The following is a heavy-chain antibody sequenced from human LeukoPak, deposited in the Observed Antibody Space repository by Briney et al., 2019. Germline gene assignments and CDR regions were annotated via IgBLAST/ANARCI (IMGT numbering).Heavy chain of an antibody. V-gene: IGHV3-30*18. D-gene: IGHD6-13*01. J-gene: IGHJ5*02. CDR3: AKGIAAAEGFDP. CDR2: ISYDGSNK. CDR1: GFTFSSYG. Sequence: PGRSLRLSCAASGFTFSSYGMHWVRQAPGKGLEWVAVISYDGSNKYYADSVKGRFTIPRDNSKNTLYLQMNSLRAEDTAVYYCAKGIAAAEGFDPWGQGTLVTVSS.